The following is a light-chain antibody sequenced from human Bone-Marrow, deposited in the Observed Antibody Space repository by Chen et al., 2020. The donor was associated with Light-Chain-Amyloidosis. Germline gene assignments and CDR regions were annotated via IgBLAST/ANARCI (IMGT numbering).Light chain of an antibody. Sequence: EIVLKQSPATLSLSPGERATLSCRTSQSVSSYLAWYQQKPGQAPRLLIYDASNRATGIPDRFTGSGSGTDFTLTINRLEPEDFAMYYCQQYGTSPLTFGGGTKVEIK. CDR3: QQYGTSPLT. CDR2: DAS. J-gene: IGKJ4*01. V-gene: IGKV3-20*01. CDR1: QSVSSY.